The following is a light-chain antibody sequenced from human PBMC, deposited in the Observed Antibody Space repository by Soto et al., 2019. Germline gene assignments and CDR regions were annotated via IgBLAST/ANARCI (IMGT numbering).Light chain of an antibody. CDR1: HSLLHTNGYNY. Sequence: DIVMTQSPLSLPVTPGEPASISCRSSHSLLHTNGYNYLDWYLQKPGQSPQLLIYVASNRASGGPDRFRGSGSGTDFTLKISRVEAEDVGVYYCMQAIQAPRTVGQGTKLEIK. CDR3: MQAIQAPRT. V-gene: IGKV2-28*01. J-gene: IGKJ2*01. CDR2: VAS.